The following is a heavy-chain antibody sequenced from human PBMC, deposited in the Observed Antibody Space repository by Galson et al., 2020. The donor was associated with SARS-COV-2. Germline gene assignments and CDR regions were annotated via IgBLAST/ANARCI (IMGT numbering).Heavy chain of an antibody. V-gene: IGHV5-10-1*01. CDR1: GYSFTSYW. CDR2: IDPSDSYT. D-gene: IGHD3-10*01. J-gene: IGHJ4*02. CDR3: TAGGSGSWCDY. Sequence: HGESLKISCKGSGYSFTSYWISWVRQMPGKGLEWMGRIDPSDSYTNYSPSFQGHVTISADKSISTAYLQWSSLKASDTAMYYCTAGGSGSWCDYWGQGTLVTVSS.